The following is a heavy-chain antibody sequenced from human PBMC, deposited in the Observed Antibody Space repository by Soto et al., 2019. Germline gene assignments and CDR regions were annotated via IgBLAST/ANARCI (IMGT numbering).Heavy chain of an antibody. J-gene: IGHJ6*02. CDR3: ATQGRNPRTLVVRHYATDS. CDR2: IDDSGIT. V-gene: IGHV4-39*01. Sequence: WIRQHTKKELEWIGAIDDSGITYYSESLKSRATISVDKARNQFSLKLNSVTAPDTAVYYCATQGRNPRTLVVRHYATDSWGQGTAGT. D-gene: IGHD2-15*01.